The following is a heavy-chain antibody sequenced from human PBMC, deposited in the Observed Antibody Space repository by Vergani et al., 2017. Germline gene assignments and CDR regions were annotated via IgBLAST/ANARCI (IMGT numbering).Heavy chain of an antibody. V-gene: IGHV1-46*01. J-gene: IGHJ6*02. CDR1: GYTFTSYY. Sequence: QVQLVQSGAEVKKPGASVKVSCKASGYTFTSYYMHWVRQAPGQGLEWMGIINPSGGSTSYAQKFQGRVTMTRDTSTSTVYMELISLSSEDTAVYYCARDLERYISSFAYYYYYGMDVWGQGTTVTVSS. D-gene: IGHD6-13*01. CDR2: INPSGGST. CDR3: ARDLERYISSFAYYYYYGMDV.